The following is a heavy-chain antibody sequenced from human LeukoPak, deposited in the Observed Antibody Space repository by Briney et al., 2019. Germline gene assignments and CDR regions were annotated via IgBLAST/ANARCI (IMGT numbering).Heavy chain of an antibody. Sequence: SETLCLTCTQPGDSVTDSTAYWGCVSQPPGKGLEWIVITSNSDSPCNTPSLQSQPTTTIDRSRNQFSRQLSSVPGADTAVYYSTRSHGVFWGQGTLVTVSS. CDR1: GDSVTDSTAY. J-gene: IGHJ4*02. V-gene: IGHV4-39*01. CDR3: TRSHGVF. CDR2: TSNSDSP.